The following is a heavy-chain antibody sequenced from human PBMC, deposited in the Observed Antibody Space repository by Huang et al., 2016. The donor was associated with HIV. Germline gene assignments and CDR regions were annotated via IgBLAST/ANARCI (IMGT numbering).Heavy chain of an antibody. J-gene: IGHJ4*02. CDR2: IYYSGST. V-gene: IGHV4-59*11. CDR1: GGSISSHH. CDR3: ARATSYFYDSDGYYFDY. Sequence: QVQLRESGPGLVKPSETLSLLCIVSGGSISSHHWRWMRQSPGKGLGWIGHIYYSGSTNYKPALERRLTISLDTSKNEFSLKLSAVTAADTAIYYCARATSYFYDSDGYYFDYWGQGTLVTVSS. D-gene: IGHD3-9*01.